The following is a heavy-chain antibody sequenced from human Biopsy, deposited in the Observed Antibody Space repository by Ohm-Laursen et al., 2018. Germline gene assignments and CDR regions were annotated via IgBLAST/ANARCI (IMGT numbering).Heavy chain of an antibody. Sequence: SLRLSCSASGFTFSVYAMHWVRQAPGKGLEWVAIIWYDGSSEYYADSVKGRFTISRDNSKNTVYLQMNSLRVEDTAVYYCARDPIVGSKADGMDVWGQGTTDTVSS. D-gene: IGHD1-26*01. J-gene: IGHJ6*02. CDR1: GFTFSVYA. CDR3: ARDPIVGSKADGMDV. CDR2: IWYDGSSE. V-gene: IGHV3-33*01.